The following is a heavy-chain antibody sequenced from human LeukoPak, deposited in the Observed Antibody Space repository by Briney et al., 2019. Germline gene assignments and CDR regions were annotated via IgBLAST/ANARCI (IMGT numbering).Heavy chain of an antibody. V-gene: IGHV4-61*05. Sequence: SETLSLTCTVSGGSISSRSYYWGWIRRPPGKGLEWIGYIYYSGSTNYNPSLKSRLTISADTSKNQFSLKLSSVTAADTAVYFCARHEGYSYAFAYWGQGTLVTVSS. CDR1: GGSISSRSYY. D-gene: IGHD5-18*01. CDR2: IYYSGST. J-gene: IGHJ4*02. CDR3: ARHEGYSYAFAY.